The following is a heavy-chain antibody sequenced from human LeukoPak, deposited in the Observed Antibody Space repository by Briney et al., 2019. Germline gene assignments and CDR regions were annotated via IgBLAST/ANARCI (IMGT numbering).Heavy chain of an antibody. CDR1: GFTFSSYW. V-gene: IGHV3-7*01. CDR2: IKQDGSEK. D-gene: IGHD2-2*01. J-gene: IGHJ5*02. Sequence: GGSLRLFCAASGFTFSSYWMIWVRQAPGKGLEWVANIKQDGSEKYYVDSVKGRFTISRDNAKNSLYLQMNSLRAEDTAVYYCARDDCSSISCYHNWFDPWGQGTLVTVSS. CDR3: ARDDCSSISCYHNWFDP.